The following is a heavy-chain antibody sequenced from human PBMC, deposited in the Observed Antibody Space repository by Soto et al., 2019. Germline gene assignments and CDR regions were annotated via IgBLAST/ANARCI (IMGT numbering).Heavy chain of an antibody. CDR3: TTDVGYCSSTSCYGY. D-gene: IGHD2-2*01. CDR1: GFTFSNAW. J-gene: IGHJ4*02. V-gene: IGHV3-15*01. Sequence: EVQLVESGGGLVKPGGSLRLSCAASGFTFSNAWMSWVRQAPGKGLEWVGRIKSKTDGGTTDYAAPVKGRFTISRDDSKNTLYLQMNSLKTEDTAVYYCTTDVGYCSSTSCYGYWGQGTLVTVSS. CDR2: IKSKTDGGTT.